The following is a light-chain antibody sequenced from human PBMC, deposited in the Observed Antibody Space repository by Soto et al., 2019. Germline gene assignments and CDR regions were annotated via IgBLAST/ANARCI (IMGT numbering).Light chain of an antibody. CDR1: SSNIGSNY. CDR3: AAWDDSLGGHVV. V-gene: IGLV1-47*01. CDR2: RHN. Sequence: QSVLTQPPSVSGTPGQRVIISCSGSSSNIGSNYVYWYQQLPGTAPKLLIYRHNQRPSGVPDRFAISASGTSASLAISGLRSEDEAEYYCAAWDDSLGGHVVFGGGTQLTVL. J-gene: IGLJ2*01.